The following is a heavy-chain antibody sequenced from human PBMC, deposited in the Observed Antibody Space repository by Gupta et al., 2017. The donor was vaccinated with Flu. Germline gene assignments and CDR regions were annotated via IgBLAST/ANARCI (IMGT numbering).Heavy chain of an antibody. CDR1: GPTFSKHA. CDR3: AKDRSGNPAIDY. J-gene: IGHJ4*02. Sequence: EVKLLALGGGLVQPGGLLRLVCAAPGPTFSKHAMIWVRPAPGKGLEWVSTIGGGGDSTDYADSVMGRFTIPRDNSKNTLYLQMNSLRADDTAVYYCAKDRSGNPAIDYWGQGTLVTVSS. V-gene: IGHV3-23*01. D-gene: IGHD6-13*01. CDR2: IGGGGDST.